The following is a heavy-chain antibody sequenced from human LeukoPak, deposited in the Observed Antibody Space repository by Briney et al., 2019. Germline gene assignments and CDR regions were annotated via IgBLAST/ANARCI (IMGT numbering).Heavy chain of an antibody. J-gene: IGHJ4*02. D-gene: IGHD3-10*01. CDR2: ITNSGGST. V-gene: IGHV3-23*01. Sequence: LPGGSLRLSCAASGFTFSSYSMNWVRQAPGKGLEWVSAITNSGGSTEYADSVKGRFTISRDNSKNTLYLQTNSLRAEDTAVYYCAKSGSIWYYFDYWGQGTLVTVAS. CDR1: GFTFSSYS. CDR3: AKSGSIWYYFDY.